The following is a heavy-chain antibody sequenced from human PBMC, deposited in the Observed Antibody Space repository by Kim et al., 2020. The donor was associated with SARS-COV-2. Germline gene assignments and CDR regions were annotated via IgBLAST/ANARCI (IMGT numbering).Heavy chain of an antibody. V-gene: IGHV1-3*01. CDR2: INAGNGNT. CDR3: ARVPPKYENWFDP. J-gene: IGHJ5*02. CDR1: GYTFTSYA. Sequence: ASVKVSCKASGYTFTSYAMHWVRQAPGQRLEWMGWINAGNGNTKYSQKFQGRVTITRDTSASTAYMELSSLRSEDTAVYYCARVPPKYENWFDPWGQGTLVTVSS. D-gene: IGHD3-3*01.